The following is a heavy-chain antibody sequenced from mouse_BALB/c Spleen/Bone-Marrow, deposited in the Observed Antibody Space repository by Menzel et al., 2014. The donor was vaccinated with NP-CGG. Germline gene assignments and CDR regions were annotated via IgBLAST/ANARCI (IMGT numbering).Heavy chain of an antibody. CDR2: INNGGTYT. CDR3: ALNWDSAY. CDR1: GFTFSSYG. J-gene: IGHJ3*01. D-gene: IGHD4-1*02. V-gene: IGHV5-6*01. Sequence: EVKVVESGGDLVKPGGSLKLSCAASGFTFSSYGMSWVRQTPDKRLEWVATINNGGTYTYYPDSVKGRFTISRDNAKNTLYLQMSSLKSEDTAMYYCALNWDSAYWGQGTLVTVSA.